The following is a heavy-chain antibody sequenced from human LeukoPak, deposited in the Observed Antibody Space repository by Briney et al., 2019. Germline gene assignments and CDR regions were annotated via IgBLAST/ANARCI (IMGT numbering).Heavy chain of an antibody. CDR2: IYHSGST. D-gene: IGHD2-2*01. CDR3: ARALGYCSSTSCSPLDY. J-gene: IGHJ4*02. V-gene: IGHV4-4*02. Sequence: SGTLSLTCAVSGGSISSSNWWSWVRQPPGKGLEWIGEIYHSGSTNYNPSLKSRVTISADKSKNQFSLKLSSVTAADTAVYYCARALGYCSSTSCSPLDYWGQGTLVTVSS. CDR1: GGSISSSNW.